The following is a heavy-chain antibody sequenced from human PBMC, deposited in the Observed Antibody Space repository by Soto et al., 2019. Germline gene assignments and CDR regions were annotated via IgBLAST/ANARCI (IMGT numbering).Heavy chain of an antibody. D-gene: IGHD6-13*01. CDR2: ISGSGGST. CDR1: GFTFSSYA. Sequence: GGSLRLSCAASGFTFSSYAMSWVRQAPGKGLEWVSAISGSGGSTYYADSVTGRFTISRDNSKNTLYLQMNSLRAEDTAVYYCAKVPYSSSWPYWFDPWGQGTLVTVSS. J-gene: IGHJ5*02. CDR3: AKVPYSSSWPYWFDP. V-gene: IGHV3-23*01.